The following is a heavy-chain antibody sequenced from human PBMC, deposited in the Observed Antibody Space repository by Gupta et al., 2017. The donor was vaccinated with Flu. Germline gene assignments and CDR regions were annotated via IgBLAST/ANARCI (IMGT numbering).Heavy chain of an antibody. CDR3: ARGHWDN. CDR1: GFTLSSHD. J-gene: IGHJ4*02. Sequence: EVQLVESGGGSVQPGGSLRLSCVASGFTLSSHDMSWVRQAPGRRLEWVSFISPSATIYYGDPVRGRFTISRDNAKNSLYLQMSGLRDEDTAVYYCARGHWDNWGQGTLVTVSS. V-gene: IGHV3-48*03. CDR2: ISPSATI.